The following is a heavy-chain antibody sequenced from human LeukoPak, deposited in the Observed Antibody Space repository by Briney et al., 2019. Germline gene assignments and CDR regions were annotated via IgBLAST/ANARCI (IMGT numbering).Heavy chain of an antibody. CDR3: AKDSDTNSDGYNSFDY. V-gene: IGHV3-33*06. CDR1: GFTFSSYG. Sequence: GGSLRLSCAASGFTFSSYGMHWVRQAPGKGLEGVAVIWYDGSNKYYADSVKGRFTISRDNSKNTLYLQMDSLRAEDTAVYYCAKDSDTNSDGYNSFDYWGQGTLATVSS. J-gene: IGHJ4*02. CDR2: IWYDGSNK. D-gene: IGHD5-24*01.